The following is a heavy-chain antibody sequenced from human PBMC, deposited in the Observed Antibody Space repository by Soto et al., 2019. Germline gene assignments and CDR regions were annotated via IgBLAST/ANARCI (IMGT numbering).Heavy chain of an antibody. V-gene: IGHV2-26*01. CDR2: IFSDNEI. CDR1: GFSLTTGRMG. J-gene: IGHJ6*02. D-gene: IGHD2-15*01. Sequence: QVTLKESGPVLVKPTETLTLTCTVSGFSLTTGRMGVSWIRQSPGKALEWLAHIFSDNEISYSTALQGRLTISQDSSGSQVVLSMTNMDPVYSGTYYCVRVKADSYQFYYGMDVWGPGNTVTVSS. CDR3: VRVKADSYQFYYGMDV.